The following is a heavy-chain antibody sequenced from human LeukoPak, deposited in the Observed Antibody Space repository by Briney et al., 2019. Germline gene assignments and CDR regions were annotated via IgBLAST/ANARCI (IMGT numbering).Heavy chain of an antibody. CDR3: ARYSGTYRDY. J-gene: IGHJ4*02. V-gene: IGHV3-21*01. Sequence: GGSLRLSCAASGFPFSSYNMNWVRQAPGKGLEWVSSITCSSTYIFYADSVTGRFTISRDNAKNSLYLQMNSLRAEDTAVYYCARYSGTYRDYWGQGTLVTVSS. D-gene: IGHD1-26*01. CDR1: GFPFSSYN. CDR2: ITCSSTYI.